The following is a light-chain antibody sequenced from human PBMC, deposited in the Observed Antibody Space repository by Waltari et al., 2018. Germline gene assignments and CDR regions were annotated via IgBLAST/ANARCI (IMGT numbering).Light chain of an antibody. CDR2: DVT. J-gene: IGLJ1*01. CDR1: SSDVGGYYH. Sequence: QSALTQPRSVSGSPGQSVAISCSGTSSDVGGYYHVFWYQQHPGKAPKLMISDVTKRPAGVPDRFSGSKSGNTASLTISGLQADDEADYYCCSYAGRNIYVFGTGTKVTVL. V-gene: IGLV2-11*01. CDR3: CSYAGRNIYV.